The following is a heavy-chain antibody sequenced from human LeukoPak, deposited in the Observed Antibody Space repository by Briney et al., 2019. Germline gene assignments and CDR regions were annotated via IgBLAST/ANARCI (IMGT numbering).Heavy chain of an antibody. CDR2: ISGSGGST. CDR1: GFTFTTFT. V-gene: IGHV3-23*01. Sequence: GGSLRLSCAASGFTFTTFTMNWVRQAPGKGLEWVSAISGSGGSTYYADSVKGRFTISRDNSKNTLYLQMNSLRVEGTAVYYCARPYCGSGTEYFQHWGQGTLVTVSS. J-gene: IGHJ1*01. CDR3: ARPYCGSGTEYFQH. D-gene: IGHD3-10*01.